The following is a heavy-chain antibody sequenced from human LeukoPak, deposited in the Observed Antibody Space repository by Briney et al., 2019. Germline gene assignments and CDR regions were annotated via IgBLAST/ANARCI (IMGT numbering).Heavy chain of an antibody. D-gene: IGHD3-10*01. CDR2: INHSGST. Sequence: SETLSLTCAVYGGSFSGYYWSWIRQPPGKGLEWIGEINHSGSTNYNPSLKSRVTISVDTSKTQFTLKLSSVTAADPAVYYCARGPSKRSGSYYNSDGAPAAGRWGQGTLVTVSS. V-gene: IGHV4-34*01. CDR3: ARGPSKRSGSYYNSDGAPAAGR. CDR1: GGSFSGYY. J-gene: IGHJ4*02.